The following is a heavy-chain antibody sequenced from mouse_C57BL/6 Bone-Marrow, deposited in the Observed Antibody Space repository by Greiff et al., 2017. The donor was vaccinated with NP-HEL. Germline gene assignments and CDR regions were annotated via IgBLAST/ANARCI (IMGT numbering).Heavy chain of an antibody. J-gene: IGHJ2*01. CDR1: GYSFTDYN. V-gene: IGHV1-39*01. CDR2: INPNYGTT. CDR3: ARYYCGSSFYFDY. D-gene: IGHD1-1*01. Sequence: VQLQQSGPELVKPGASVKISCKASGYSFTDYNMNWVKQSTGKSLEWIGVINPNYGTTSYNQKFKGKATLTADQSSSTAYMPLNSLTSEDSAVYDCARYYCGSSFYFDYWGQGTTLTVSS.